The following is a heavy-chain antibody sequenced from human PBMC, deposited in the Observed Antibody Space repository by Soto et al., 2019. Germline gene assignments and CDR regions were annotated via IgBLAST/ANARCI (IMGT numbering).Heavy chain of an antibody. J-gene: IGHJ5*02. CDR3: ARLGSGFNLGYCSGGSCYHSRNWCDP. V-gene: IGHV5-10-1*01. D-gene: IGHD2-15*01. CDR1: GYSFTSYW. Sequence: GESLKISCKGSGYSFTSYWISWVRQMPGKGLEWMGRIDPSDSYTNYSPSFQGHVTISADKSISTAYLQWSSLKASDTAMYYCARLGSGFNLGYCSGGSCYHSRNWCDPWGQGTLVTVAS. CDR2: IDPSDSYT.